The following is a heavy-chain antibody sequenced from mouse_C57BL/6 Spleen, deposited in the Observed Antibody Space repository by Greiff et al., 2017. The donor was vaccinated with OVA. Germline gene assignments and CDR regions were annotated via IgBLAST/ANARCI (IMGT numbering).Heavy chain of an antibody. Sequence: EVQRVESGGGLVQPGASLRLSCAASGFTFTDYYMSWVRQPPGKAPEWLALIRNKANGYTTEYTASVKGRFTISRDNSQNILYLQMNTLRAEDSATYYCVKAWGLRGIILDYWGQGTTLTVSS. CDR2: IRNKANGYTT. D-gene: IGHD2-2*01. J-gene: IGHJ2*01. CDR1: GFTFTDYY. CDR3: VKAWGLRGIILDY. V-gene: IGHV7-4*01.